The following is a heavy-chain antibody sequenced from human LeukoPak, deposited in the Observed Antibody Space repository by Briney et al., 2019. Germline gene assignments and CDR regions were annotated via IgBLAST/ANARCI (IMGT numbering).Heavy chain of an antibody. Sequence: ASVKVSCKASGGTFSSYAISWVRQAPGQGLEWMGGIIPIFGTANYAQKFQGRVTITADESTSTAYMELSSLRSEDTAAYYCARGYSYGYYFDYWGQGTLVTVSS. CDR2: IIPIFGTA. D-gene: IGHD5-18*01. J-gene: IGHJ4*02. CDR3: ARGYSYGYYFDY. CDR1: GGTFSSYA. V-gene: IGHV1-69*13.